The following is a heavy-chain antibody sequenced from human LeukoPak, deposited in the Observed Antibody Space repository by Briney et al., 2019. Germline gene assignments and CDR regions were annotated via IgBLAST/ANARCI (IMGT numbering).Heavy chain of an antibody. CDR1: GGSISSYY. J-gene: IGHJ6*02. CDR2: IYYSGST. D-gene: IGHD3-3*01. CDR3: ARTKLRFPHYYYGMDV. V-gene: IGHV4-59*01. Sequence: SETLSLTCTVSGGSISSYYWSWIRQPPGKGLEWIGYIYYSGSTNYNPSLKSRVTISVDTSKNQFSLKLSSVTAADTAVYYCARTKLRFPHYYYGMDVWGQGTTVTVSS.